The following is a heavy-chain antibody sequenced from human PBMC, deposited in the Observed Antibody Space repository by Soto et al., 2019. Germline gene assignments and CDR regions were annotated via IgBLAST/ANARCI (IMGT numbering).Heavy chain of an antibody. CDR2: IYYSGST. CDR3: ARDPTP. V-gene: IGHV4-31*03. CDR1: GGSIXXXXXX. J-gene: IGHJ5*02. Sequence: QVQLQESGPGLVKPSQTLSLTCTVSGGSIXXXXXXXXXXRQHPGKGLEWIGYIYYSGSTYYNPSLKSRVTISEDTSKNQXSLKLSSVTAADTAVYYCARDPTPWGQGTLVTVSS.